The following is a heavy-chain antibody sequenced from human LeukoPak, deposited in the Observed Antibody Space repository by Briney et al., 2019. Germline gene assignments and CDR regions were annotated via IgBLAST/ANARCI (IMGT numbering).Heavy chain of an antibody. V-gene: IGHV3-21*01. CDR3: ARVPQWGATK. Sequence: GGSLRLSCVASGFTFSSYAMSWVRQAAGKGLEWVSSISSSSSYIYYADSVKGRFTISRDNAKNSLYLQMNSLRAEDTAVYYCARVPQWGATKWGQGTLVTVPS. D-gene: IGHD1-26*01. J-gene: IGHJ4*02. CDR1: GFTFSSYA. CDR2: ISSSSSYI.